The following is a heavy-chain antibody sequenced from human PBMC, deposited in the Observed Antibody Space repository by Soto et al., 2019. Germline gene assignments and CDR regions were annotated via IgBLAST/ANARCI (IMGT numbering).Heavy chain of an antibody. Sequence: SETLSLTCAVSGGSISSGNWWNWVRQTPQRGREYIGEIFHDGSANYHPSFERRGAIPVDTSKNQFSLNLTSVTPAATAIYFCSPLLYAPRANYMYFDFVARGAMVAVCS. D-gene: IGHD2-8*01. CDR3: SPLLYAPRANYMYFDF. CDR1: GGSISSGNW. CDR2: IFHDGSA. V-gene: IGHV4-4*02. J-gene: IGHJ4*02.